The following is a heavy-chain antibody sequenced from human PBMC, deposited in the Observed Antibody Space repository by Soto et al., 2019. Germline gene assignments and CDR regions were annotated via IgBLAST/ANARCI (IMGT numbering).Heavy chain of an antibody. D-gene: IGHD2-21*02. CDR3: AREGSPYCGGDCYLYFDY. CDR1: GYTFTSYY. V-gene: IGHV1-46*01. CDR2: INPSGGST. Sequence: QVQLVQSGAEVKKPGASVKVSCKASGYTFTSYYMHWVRQAPGQGLAWMGIINPSGGSTSYAQKFQGRVPVARDTGTSTVYMELSRLRSEDTAVYYCAREGSPYCGGDCYLYFDYWGQGTLVTVSS. J-gene: IGHJ4*02.